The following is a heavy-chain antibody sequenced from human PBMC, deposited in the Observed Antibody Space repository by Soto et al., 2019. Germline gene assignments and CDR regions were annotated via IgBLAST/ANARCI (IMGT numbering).Heavy chain of an antibody. CDR3: ATGRGIAARPGAYFHY. J-gene: IGHJ4*02. D-gene: IGHD6-6*01. CDR1: GGSISSGGYY. V-gene: IGHV4-31*03. CDR2: IYYSGSI. Sequence: QVQLQESGPGLVKPSQTLSLTCTVSGGSISSGGYYWSWVRQHPGKGLEWIGYIYYSGSIYYNPSLKSRVTISVDTSKNQFSLKLSSVTAADTAVYYCATGRGIAARPGAYFHYWGQGTLVTVSS.